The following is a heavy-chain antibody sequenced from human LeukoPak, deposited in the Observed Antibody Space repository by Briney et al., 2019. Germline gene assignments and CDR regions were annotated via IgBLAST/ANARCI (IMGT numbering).Heavy chain of an antibody. Sequence: SETLSLTCTVSGGSISSYYWSWIRQPPGKGLEWIGYIYYSGSTNYNPSLKSRVTISVDTSKNQFSLKLSSVTAADTAVYYCARYCGSTSCGWFDPWGQGTLVTVSS. J-gene: IGHJ5*02. V-gene: IGHV4-59*01. D-gene: IGHD2-2*01. CDR3: ARYCGSTSCGWFDP. CDR2: IYYSGST. CDR1: GGSISSYY.